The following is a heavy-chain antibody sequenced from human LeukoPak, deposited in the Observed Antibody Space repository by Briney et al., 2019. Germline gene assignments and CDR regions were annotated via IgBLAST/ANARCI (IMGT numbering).Heavy chain of an antibody. Sequence: ASVKVSCKTSGYTFTDFYMHWVRQAPGQGLEWMGCIHPNTGGTNYPQKSQGRVTMTRDTSINTAYMELSTLSSDDTAVYYCARGGRWLDREVDFWGQGTLVTVSS. CDR3: ARGGRWLDREVDF. D-gene: IGHD6-19*01. CDR1: GYTFTDFY. V-gene: IGHV1-2*02. J-gene: IGHJ4*02. CDR2: IHPNTGGT.